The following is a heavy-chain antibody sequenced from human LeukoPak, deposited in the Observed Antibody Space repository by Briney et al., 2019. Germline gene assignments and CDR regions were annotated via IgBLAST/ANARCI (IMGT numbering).Heavy chain of an antibody. CDR2: IYYSGST. CDR1: GGSISSGGYY. D-gene: IGHD5-18*01. V-gene: IGHV4-31*03. J-gene: IGHJ6*02. Sequence: SQTLSLTCTVSGGSISSGGYYWSWIRQHPGKGLEWIGYIYYSGSTYYNPSLKSRVTISVDTSKNQFSLKLSSVTAADTAVYYCARGPEYSYAISADYYYYGMDVWGQGTTVTVSS. CDR3: ARGPEYSYAISADYYYYGMDV.